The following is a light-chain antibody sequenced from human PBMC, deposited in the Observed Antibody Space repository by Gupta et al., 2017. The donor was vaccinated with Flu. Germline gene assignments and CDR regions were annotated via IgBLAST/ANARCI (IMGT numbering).Light chain of an antibody. V-gene: IGKV4-1*01. Sequence: DIVVSQSPASLAVSLCERATINCKSSQSLLFSSNNRNYLTWYQHKPGQPPKLLIYWASTRDSGVPDRFSGSGSGTDFTLTISNLQAEDVAVYYCQQYYSTPRTFGQGTRVEIK. J-gene: IGKJ1*01. CDR3: QQYYSTPRT. CDR1: QSLLFSSNNRNY. CDR2: WAS.